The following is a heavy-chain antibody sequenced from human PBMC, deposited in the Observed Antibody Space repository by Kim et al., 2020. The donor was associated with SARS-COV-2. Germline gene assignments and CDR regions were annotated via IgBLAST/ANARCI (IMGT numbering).Heavy chain of an antibody. D-gene: IGHD4-17*01. CDR2: ISYDGNYK. J-gene: IGHJ6*01. Sequence: GGSLRLSCAASGFSFDIYAMHCVRQLPGKGPEWVALISYDGNYKYFAESVKGRFSISRDNSKNTVNLQMNSLRPEDSGLYHCARESARYGDAAYYYYGL. V-gene: IGHV3-30-3*01. CDR3: ARESARYGDAAYYYYGL. CDR1: GFSFDIYA.